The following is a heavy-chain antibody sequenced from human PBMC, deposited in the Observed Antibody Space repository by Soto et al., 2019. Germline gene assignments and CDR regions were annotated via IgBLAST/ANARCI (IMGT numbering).Heavy chain of an antibody. CDR1: GYPFTSYA. CDR2: INAGNGNT. J-gene: IGHJ4*02. CDR3: ARGNSYGKQVDY. V-gene: IGHV1-3*01. D-gene: IGHD5-18*01. Sequence: GPSVKDSCKPSGYPFTSYAMHWVRQAPGQRLEWMGWINAGNGNTKYSQKFQGRVTITRDTSASTAYMELSSLRSEDTAVYYCARGNSYGKQVDYWGQGNLVTGSS.